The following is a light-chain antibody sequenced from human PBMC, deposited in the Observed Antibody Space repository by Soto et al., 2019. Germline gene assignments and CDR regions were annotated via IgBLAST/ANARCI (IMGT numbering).Light chain of an antibody. CDR1: NIGTKS. CDR3: QLWDNTGDRVL. CDR2: SDT. Sequence: SYELTQSPSVSVAPGKTARITCGGNNIGTKSVHWYQQKPGQAPVLVIYSDTDRPSGIPARFSGSNSGHTATLTISRGEAGDEADYYCQLWDNTGDRVLFGGGTKLTVL. J-gene: IGLJ2*01. V-gene: IGLV3-21*04.